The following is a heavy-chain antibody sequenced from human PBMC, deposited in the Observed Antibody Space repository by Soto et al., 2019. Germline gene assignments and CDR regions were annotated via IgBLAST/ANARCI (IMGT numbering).Heavy chain of an antibody. D-gene: IGHD3-22*01. CDR2: INPSVGRT. Sequence: ASVKVSCKASGYTFTSYYMHWVRQAPGQGLEWMGIINPSVGRTNYAQKFQGRVTITRDKSTSTAYMELSSLRSEDTAVYYCAAEGYYYDSSGYYGFGYFDYWGQGTLVTVSS. CDR1: GYTFTSYY. J-gene: IGHJ4*02. CDR3: AAEGYYYDSSGYYGFGYFDY. V-gene: IGHV1-46*01.